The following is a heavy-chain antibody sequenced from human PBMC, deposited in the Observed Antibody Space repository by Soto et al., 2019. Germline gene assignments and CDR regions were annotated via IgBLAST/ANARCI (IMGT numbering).Heavy chain of an antibody. CDR3: ARVYYYDSSGYYLHDAFDI. J-gene: IGHJ3*02. CDR1: GFTFSSYS. V-gene: IGHV3-21*01. Sequence: GESLKISCAASGFTFSSYSMNWVRQAPGKGLEWVSSISSSSSYIYYADSVKGRFTISRDNAKNSLYLQMNSLRAEDTAVYYCARVYYYDSSGYYLHDAFDIWGQGTMVTVSS. D-gene: IGHD3-22*01. CDR2: ISSSSSYI.